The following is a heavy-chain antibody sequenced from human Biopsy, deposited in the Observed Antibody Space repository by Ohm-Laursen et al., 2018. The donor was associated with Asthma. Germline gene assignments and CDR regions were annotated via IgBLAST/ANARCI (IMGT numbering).Heavy chain of an antibody. CDR3: ARKAGSCISRTCYSLDF. CDR2: INSVFGTT. Sequence: PSVTLSCQSLGGTFNTYVIGWVRQAPGQGLEWMGGINSVFGTTTYPQKFQDRVTITADDSTSTVYMELSSLRSEDTAVYYCARKAGSCISRTCYSLDFWGQGTLVTVSS. CDR1: GGTFNTYV. D-gene: IGHD2-2*01. V-gene: IGHV1-69*01. J-gene: IGHJ4*02.